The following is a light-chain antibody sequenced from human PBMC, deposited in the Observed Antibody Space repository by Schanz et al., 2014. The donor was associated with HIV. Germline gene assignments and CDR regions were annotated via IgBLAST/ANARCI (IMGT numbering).Light chain of an antibody. CDR1: SSNIGAGYD. V-gene: IGLV1-40*01. CDR3: QSYDSSLREVV. Sequence: VLTQPPSVSGAPGQRVTISCTGSSSNIGAGYDVHWYQQLPGIAPKLLIYGNSNRPSGVPDRFSGSKSGTSASLAITGLQAEDEADYYCQSYDSSLREVVFGGGTKLTVL. J-gene: IGLJ2*01. CDR2: GNS.